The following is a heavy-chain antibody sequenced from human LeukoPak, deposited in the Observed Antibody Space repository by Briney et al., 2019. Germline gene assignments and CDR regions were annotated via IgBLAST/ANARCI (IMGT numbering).Heavy chain of an antibody. CDR2: IYTSGST. CDR1: GGSISSYY. CDR3: ARQSTPYSPFDY. Sequence: SETLSLTCTVSGGSISSYYWSWIRQPPGKGLEWIGYIYTSGSTNYNPSLKSRVTISVDTSKNRFSLKLSAVTAADTAVYYCARQSTPYSPFDYWGQGTLVTLSS. D-gene: IGHD2-15*01. V-gene: IGHV4-4*09. J-gene: IGHJ4*02.